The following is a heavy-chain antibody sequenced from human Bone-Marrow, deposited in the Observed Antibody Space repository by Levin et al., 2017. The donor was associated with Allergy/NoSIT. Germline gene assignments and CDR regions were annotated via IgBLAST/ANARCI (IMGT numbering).Heavy chain of an antibody. CDR3: VRDRAAVNFGLFDY. J-gene: IGHJ4*02. V-gene: IGHV3-7*01. D-gene: IGHD2-15*01. CDR2: INQDGSEK. Sequence: GESLKISCAASGFTFTTFWMSWVRQAPGEGLEWVANINQDGSEKTYVDSVKGRFTISRDNAQNSLSLQMNNLGADDTAVYYCVRDRAAVNFGLFDYWGQGTLVTVSS. CDR1: GFTFTTFW.